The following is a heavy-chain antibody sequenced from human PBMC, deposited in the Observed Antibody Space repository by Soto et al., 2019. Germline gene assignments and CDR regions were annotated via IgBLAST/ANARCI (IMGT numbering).Heavy chain of an antibody. V-gene: IGHV1-2*04. J-gene: IGHJ4*02. D-gene: IGHD3-3*01. CDR3: ARNGDFWSENYFDY. CDR1: GYTFTGYY. CDR2: INPNSGGT. Sequence: ASVKVSCKASGYTFTGYYMHWVRQAPGQGLEWMGWINPNSGGTNYAQKFQGWVTMTRDTSTSTAYMELSRLRSDDTAVYYCARNGDFWSENYFDYWGQGTLVTVSS.